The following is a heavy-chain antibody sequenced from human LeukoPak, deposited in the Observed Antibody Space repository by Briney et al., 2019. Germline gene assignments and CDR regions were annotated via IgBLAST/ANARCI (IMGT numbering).Heavy chain of an antibody. D-gene: IGHD3/OR15-3a*01. J-gene: IGHJ5*02. V-gene: IGHV4-30-4*01. CDR2: IYYSGST. Sequence: SETLSLTCTVSGVSISSGDYDWRWLRQPPGKGLEWIGYIYYSGSTYYNPSLKSRVTISVDTSTNHSSLKLSSVTTADTAVYYCARRMLDCGNVFWFDPWGQGTLVTVSS. CDR3: ARRMLDCGNVFWFDP. CDR1: GVSISSGDYD.